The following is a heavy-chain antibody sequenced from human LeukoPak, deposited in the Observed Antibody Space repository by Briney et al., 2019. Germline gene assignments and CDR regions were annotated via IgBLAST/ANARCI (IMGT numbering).Heavy chain of an antibody. CDR1: GFTFSSYG. V-gene: IGHV3-23*01. Sequence: GGSLRLSCAASGFTFSSYGMSWVRQAPGKGLEWVSAIGGRDGSTYYADSVKGRFTISRDNSKNTLYLQMNSLRAEDTAVYYCARDCRSGSCYDYYGMDVWGQGTTVTVSS. CDR2: IGGRDGST. D-gene: IGHD2-15*01. CDR3: ARDCRSGSCYDYYGMDV. J-gene: IGHJ6*02.